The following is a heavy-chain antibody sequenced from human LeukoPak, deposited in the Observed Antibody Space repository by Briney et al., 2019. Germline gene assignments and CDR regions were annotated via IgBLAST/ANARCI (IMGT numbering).Heavy chain of an antibody. Sequence: GGSLRRSRAASGFTFSSYGMHWVRQAPGKGLDWVAVISSDGSKKYYADSVKGRFTISRDNSKNTLSLQVSSLRTEDTAVYYCAKDRYSYAFEYSDSWGQGTLVTVSS. CDR2: ISSDGSKK. J-gene: IGHJ4*02. CDR1: GFTFSSYG. V-gene: IGHV3-30*18. CDR3: AKDRYSYAFEYSDS. D-gene: IGHD5-18*01.